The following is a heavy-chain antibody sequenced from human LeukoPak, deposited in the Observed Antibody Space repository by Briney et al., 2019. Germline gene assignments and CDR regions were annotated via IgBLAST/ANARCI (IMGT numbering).Heavy chain of an antibody. D-gene: IGHD3-10*01. CDR1: GFTFSNYA. CDR2: ISHDRSNN. Sequence: GGSLRLSCAASGFTFSNYAMHWARQAPGKGLEWVAFISHDRSNNCHADSVKGRFTISRDNSKNTLYLQMNSLTDEDAAVYYCARDLSGSYMSDYWGQGTLVTVSS. J-gene: IGHJ4*02. CDR3: ARDLSGSYMSDY. V-gene: IGHV3-30-3*01.